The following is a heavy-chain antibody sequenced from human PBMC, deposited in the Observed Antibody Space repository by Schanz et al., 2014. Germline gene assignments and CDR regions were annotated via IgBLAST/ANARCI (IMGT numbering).Heavy chain of an antibody. D-gene: IGHD6-13*01. CDR2: IWNNGVTN. CDR3: ARVRRRIATPSTPSFRNYYYYAMDV. Sequence: QAQLMESGGGVVQPGTSLILSCSVSGFSLNTYGIHWFRQPAGKGLEWVAVIWNNGVTNYYADSVRGRFTISRDNSKNTLYLQMNSLRAEDTSVYFCARVRRRIATPSTPSFRNYYYYAMDVWGQGTTVTVSS. V-gene: IGHV3-33*01. J-gene: IGHJ6*02. CDR1: GFSLNTYG.